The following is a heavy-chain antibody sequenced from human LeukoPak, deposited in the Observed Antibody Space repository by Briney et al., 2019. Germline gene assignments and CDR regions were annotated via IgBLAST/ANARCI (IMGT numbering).Heavy chain of an antibody. CDR1: GYTFSYYY. Sequence: ASVKVSCTTSGYTFSYYYIHWVRQAPGQGLEWMGSINPSSGGSTYAQKVQGRVTVTRDMSKSTVYMELSSLRSEDTAVYYCARERYQDSSPQDFDYWGQGTLVTVSS. CDR2: INPSSGGS. V-gene: IGHV1-46*04. CDR3: ARERYQDSSPQDFDY. D-gene: IGHD6-13*01. J-gene: IGHJ4*02.